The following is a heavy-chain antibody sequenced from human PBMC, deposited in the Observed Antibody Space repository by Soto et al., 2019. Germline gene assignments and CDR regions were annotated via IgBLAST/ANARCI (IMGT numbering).Heavy chain of an antibody. CDR2: IYYSGST. Sequence: SETLSLTCTVSGGSIISGDYYFICIRQPPWNGLEWIGYIYYSGSTYYNPSLKSRVTISVDTSKNQFSLKLSSVTAADTAVYYCARAAYLGYYGMDVWGQGTTVTVS. CDR3: ARAAYLGYYGMDV. CDR1: GGSIISGDYY. J-gene: IGHJ6*02. D-gene: IGHD3-16*01. V-gene: IGHV4-30-4*01.